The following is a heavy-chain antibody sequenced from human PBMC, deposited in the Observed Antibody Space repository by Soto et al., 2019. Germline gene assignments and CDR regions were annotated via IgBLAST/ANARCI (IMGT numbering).Heavy chain of an antibody. D-gene: IGHD5-18*01. CDR1: GGSVRIRSYY. J-gene: IGHJ4*02. CDR2: LYNSGST. V-gene: IGHV4-61*01. Sequence: SETLSLTYSLSGGSVRIRSYYWTWIRQPPGKGLEWIGCLYNSGSTNYNPALKIRANISVDTSKNQFSLRLSSVTVADTAVYYCARDNGYSYGYFDYWGQGTLVTVS. CDR3: ARDNGYSYGYFDY.